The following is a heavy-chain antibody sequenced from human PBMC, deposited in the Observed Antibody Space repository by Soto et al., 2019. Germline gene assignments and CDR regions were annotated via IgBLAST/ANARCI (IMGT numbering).Heavy chain of an antibody. J-gene: IGHJ3*02. CDR2: IIPIFGTA. D-gene: IGHD2-2*01. Sequence: QVQLVQSGAEVKNPGASVKVSCKASGGTFSSYAISWVRQAPGQGLEWMGGIIPIFGTANYAQKFQGRVTITADKSTSTAYMELSSLRSEDTAVYYCARASLYCSSTSCEARGAFDIWGQGTMVTVPS. CDR1: GGTFSSYA. CDR3: ARASLYCSSTSCEARGAFDI. V-gene: IGHV1-69*06.